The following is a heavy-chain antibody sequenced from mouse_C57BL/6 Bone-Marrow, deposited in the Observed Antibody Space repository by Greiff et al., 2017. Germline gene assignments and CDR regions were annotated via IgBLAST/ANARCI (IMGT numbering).Heavy chain of an antibody. J-gene: IGHJ1*03. CDR3: ARKFYYYGSSYGKWYFDV. Sequence: EVQLVESGPELVKPGASVKIPCKASGYTFTDYNMDWVKQSHGKSLEWIGDINPNNGGTIYNQKFKGKATLTVDKSSSTAYMELRSLTSEDTAVYYCARKFYYYGSSYGKWYFDVWGTGTTVTVSS. V-gene: IGHV1-18*01. CDR2: INPNNGGT. CDR1: GYTFTDYN. D-gene: IGHD1-1*01.